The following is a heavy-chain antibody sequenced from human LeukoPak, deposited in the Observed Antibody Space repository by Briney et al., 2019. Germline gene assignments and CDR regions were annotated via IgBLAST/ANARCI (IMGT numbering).Heavy chain of an antibody. CDR1: GYSFTSYW. J-gene: IGHJ4*02. CDR2: IYPGDSDT. CDR3: ARLTYYDFWSGYSTGFDY. V-gene: IGHV5-51*01. D-gene: IGHD3-3*01. Sequence: GESLKISCKGSGYSFTSYWIGWVRQMPGKGLEWMGIIYPGDSDTRYSPSFQGQVTISADKSISTAYLQRSSLKASDTAMYYCARLTYYDFWSGYSTGFDYWGQGTLVTVSS.